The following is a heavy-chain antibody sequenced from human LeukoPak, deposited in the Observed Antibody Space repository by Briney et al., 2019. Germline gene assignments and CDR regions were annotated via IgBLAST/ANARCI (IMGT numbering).Heavy chain of an antibody. CDR2: IWYDGSNK. J-gene: IGHJ4*02. V-gene: IGHV3-33*01. D-gene: IGHD1-1*01. Sequence: PGGSLRLSCAASGFTFSSYGMHWVRQAPGKGLEGVAVIWYDGSNKYYAASVKGRFTISRDNSKNTLYLQMNSLRAEDTAVYYCARFWNDGPIDYWGQGTLVTVSS. CDR1: GFTFSSYG. CDR3: ARFWNDGPIDY.